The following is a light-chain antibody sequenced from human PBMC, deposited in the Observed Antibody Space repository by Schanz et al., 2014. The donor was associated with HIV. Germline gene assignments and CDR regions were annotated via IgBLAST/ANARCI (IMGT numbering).Light chain of an antibody. CDR3: SSYTSSSTLV. CDR1: SANIGRNY. V-gene: IGLV1-47*02. J-gene: IGLJ3*02. Sequence: QSVLTQAPSASGTPGQRVAISCSGSSANIGRNYVYWYQQLPGSPPKLLIYSNNQRPSGVPDRFSGSKSGTSASLAISGLQSEDEADYYCSSYTSSSTLVFGGGTKLTVL. CDR2: SNN.